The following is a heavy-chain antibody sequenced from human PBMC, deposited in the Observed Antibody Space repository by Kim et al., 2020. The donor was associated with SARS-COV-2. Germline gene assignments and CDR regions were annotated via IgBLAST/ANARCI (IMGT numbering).Heavy chain of an antibody. CDR3: ATLRYFDWLLV. CDR2: K. D-gene: IGHD3-9*01. Sequence: KSYVDSVKGRFTISRDNAKNSLYLQMNSLRAEDTAVYYCATLRYFDWLLVWGQGTLVTVSS. J-gene: IGHJ4*02. V-gene: IGHV3-7*01.